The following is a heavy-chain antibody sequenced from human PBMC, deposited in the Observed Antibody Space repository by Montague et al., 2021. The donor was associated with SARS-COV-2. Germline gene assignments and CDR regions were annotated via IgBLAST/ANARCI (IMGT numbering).Heavy chain of an antibody. D-gene: IGHD1-14*01. V-gene: IGHV3-20*04. Sequence: SLRLSCAASGSTFDDYGMSWVRQGPGKGLEWVSSITRNGDSTDFADSVKGRFTISRDNAKNSLYLQMNSLRAEDTALYYCVRGFRYGPFDVWGQGTLVSVSS. CDR1: GSTFDDYG. CDR3: VRGFRYGPFDV. CDR2: ITRNGDST. J-gene: IGHJ4*02.